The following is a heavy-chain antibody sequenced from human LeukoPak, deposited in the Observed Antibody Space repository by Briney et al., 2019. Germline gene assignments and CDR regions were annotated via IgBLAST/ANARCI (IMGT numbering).Heavy chain of an antibody. D-gene: IGHD3-10*01. J-gene: IGHJ4*02. CDR1: GFTFSSYS. Sequence: GGSLRLSCAASGFTFSSYSMNWGRQASGKGLEWVSSISTSSSYIYYADSVKGRFTISRDNAKNSLYLQMNSLRAEDTAVYYCARGIYDGSGSYDYWGQGTLVTVSS. CDR3: ARGIYDGSGSYDY. CDR2: ISTSSSYI. V-gene: IGHV3-21*01.